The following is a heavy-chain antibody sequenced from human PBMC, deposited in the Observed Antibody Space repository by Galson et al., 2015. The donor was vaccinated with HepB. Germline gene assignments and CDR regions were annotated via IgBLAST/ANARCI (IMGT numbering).Heavy chain of an antibody. CDR1: GFTFSSYA. Sequence: SLRLSCAASGFTFSSYAMHWVRQAPGKGLEYVSAISSNGGSTYYADSVKGRFTISRDNSKNTLYLQMSSLRAEDTAVYYCVKSIAVAGTVDDYWGQGTLVTVSS. D-gene: IGHD6-19*01. CDR2: ISSNGGST. CDR3: VKSIAVAGTVDDY. V-gene: IGHV3-64D*06. J-gene: IGHJ4*02.